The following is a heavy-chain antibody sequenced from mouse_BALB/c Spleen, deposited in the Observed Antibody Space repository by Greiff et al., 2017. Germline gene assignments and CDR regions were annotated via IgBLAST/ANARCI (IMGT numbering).Heavy chain of an antibody. J-gene: IGHJ2*01. CDR1: GYTFTSYW. Sequence: VQLQQSGAELAKPGASVKMSCKASGYTFTSYWMHWVKQRPGQGLEWIGYINPSTGYTEYNQKFKDKATLTADKSSSTAYMQLSSLTSEDSAVYYCARRGSVDYWGQGTTLTVSS. D-gene: IGHD1-1*02. CDR3: ARRGSVDY. CDR2: INPSTGYT. V-gene: IGHV1-7*01.